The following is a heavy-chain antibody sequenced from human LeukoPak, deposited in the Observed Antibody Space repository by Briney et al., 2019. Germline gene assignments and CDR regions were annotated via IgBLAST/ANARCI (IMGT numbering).Heavy chain of an antibody. J-gene: IGHJ4*02. CDR2: IDHSGTT. CDR1: GGSFSSYY. V-gene: IGHV4-59*12. Sequence: PSETLSLTCTVSGGSFSSYYWTWIRQPPGKGLEWIGYIDHSGTTNYNPSLKSRVSIDTSKNQFSLKLASVTAADSAVYYCARDGSYGGDRPLDYWGRGTLVTVSS. CDR3: ARDGSYGGDRPLDY. D-gene: IGHD2-21*02.